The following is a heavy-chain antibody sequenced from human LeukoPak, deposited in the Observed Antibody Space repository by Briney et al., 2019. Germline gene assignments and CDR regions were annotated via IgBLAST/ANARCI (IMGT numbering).Heavy chain of an antibody. Sequence: PGGSLRLSCALSGFTFSSYAMSWVRQAPGKGLEWVSAISGSGGSTYYADSVKGRFTISRDNSKNTLYLQMNSLRAEDTAVYYCAKFLPTHIVVANYYFDYWGQGTLVTVSS. CDR2: ISGSGGST. CDR1: GFTFSSYA. D-gene: IGHD2-21*01. CDR3: AKFLPTHIVVANYYFDY. J-gene: IGHJ4*02. V-gene: IGHV3-23*01.